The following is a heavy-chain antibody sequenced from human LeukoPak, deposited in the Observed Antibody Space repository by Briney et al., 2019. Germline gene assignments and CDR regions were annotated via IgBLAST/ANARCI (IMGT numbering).Heavy chain of an antibody. CDR1: GGSISSYY. CDR2: VHDSAGT. J-gene: IGHJ4*02. D-gene: IGHD3-9*01. V-gene: IGHV4-59*01. CDR3: AKGRKDFDTNLGPFDS. Sequence: SETLSLTCTVSGGSISSYYWSRIRQSPGKGLEWLGYVHDSAGTIYNPSLKSRVTISVGTSKTQFSLKVTSVTTADTAVYYCAKGRKDFDTNLGPFDSWGQGILVTVSS.